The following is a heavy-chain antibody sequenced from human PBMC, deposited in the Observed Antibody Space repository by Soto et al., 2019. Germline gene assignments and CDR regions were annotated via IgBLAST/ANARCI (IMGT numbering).Heavy chain of an antibody. J-gene: IGHJ2*01. CDR2: INAGNGNT. CDR1: GYTFTSYT. Sequence: ASVKVSCKASGYTFTSYTMHWVRQAPGQRLEWMGWINAGNGNTKYSQKFQGRVTITRDTSASTAYMELSSLRSEDTAVYYCARGGSLYWYFDLWGRGTLVTV. V-gene: IGHV1-3*01. D-gene: IGHD1-26*01. CDR3: ARGGSLYWYFDL.